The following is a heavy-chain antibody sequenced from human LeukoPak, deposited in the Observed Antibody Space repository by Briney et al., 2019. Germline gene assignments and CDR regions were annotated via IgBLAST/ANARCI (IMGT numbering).Heavy chain of an antibody. CDR1: GFTFSSYA. CDR3: ARSIAVAGTDDY. D-gene: IGHD6-19*01. J-gene: IGHJ4*02. CDR2: ISSSSSYI. V-gene: IGHV3-21*01. Sequence: GGSLRLSCAASGFTFSSYAMSWVRQAPGKGLEWVSSISSSSSYIYYADSVKGRFTISRDNAKNSLYLQMNSLRAEDTAVYYCARSIAVAGTDDYWGQGTLVTVSS.